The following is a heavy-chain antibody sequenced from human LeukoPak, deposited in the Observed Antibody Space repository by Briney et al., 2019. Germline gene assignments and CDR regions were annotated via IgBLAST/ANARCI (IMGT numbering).Heavy chain of an antibody. Sequence: PSETLSLTCAVYGWSFNDYYWNWIRQPPGKGLEWIGEINARGDTNYNPSLKSRVTISVDTSKNQFSLKLSSVTAADTAVYYCARHVASTASRYYFDYWGQGTLVTVSS. J-gene: IGHJ4*02. CDR2: INARGDT. D-gene: IGHD5-18*01. V-gene: IGHV4-34*01. CDR3: ARHVASTASRYYFDY. CDR1: GWSFNDYY.